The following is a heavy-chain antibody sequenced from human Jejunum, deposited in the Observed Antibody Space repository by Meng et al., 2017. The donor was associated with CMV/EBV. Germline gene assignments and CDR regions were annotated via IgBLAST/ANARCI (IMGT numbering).Heavy chain of an antibody. Sequence: VPGGAMSNDYLCWTRQPPGKGLEWIESVLYTGFANDNPSPKSRVTIYLDTSKNQLSLRLSSVTAADTAVYYCAREGRGESVGMDVWGQGTTVTVSS. CDR3: AREGRGESVGMDV. J-gene: IGHJ6*02. CDR1: GGAMSNDY. V-gene: IGHV4-59*01. D-gene: IGHD3-16*01. CDR2: VLYTGFA.